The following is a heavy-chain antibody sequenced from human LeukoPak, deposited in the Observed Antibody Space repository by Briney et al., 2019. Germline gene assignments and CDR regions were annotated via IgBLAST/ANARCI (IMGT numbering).Heavy chain of an antibody. D-gene: IGHD2-21*01. V-gene: IGHV5-51*01. Sequence: PGESLKISCKASGYSFTSYWIGRVRQMPGKGLEWMGIIYPDDSDTRYSPSFQGQVTISADKSISTAYLQWTSLKASDTAMYYCARGQARGDTPWGYLYFDYWGQGTLVTVSS. CDR2: IYPDDSDT. CDR3: ARGQARGDTPWGYLYFDY. CDR1: GYSFTSYW. J-gene: IGHJ4*02.